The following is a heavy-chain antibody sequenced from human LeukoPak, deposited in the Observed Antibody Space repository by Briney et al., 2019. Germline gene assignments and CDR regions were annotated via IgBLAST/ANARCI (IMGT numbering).Heavy chain of an antibody. CDR2: INEGGNEN. V-gene: IGHV3-7*03. CDR3: ARHPNSNWDY. Sequence: GSLRLSCAASGFTFRNYWMSWVRQVPGKGLEWVVNINEGGNENNYVDSVKGRFTASRDNAQNSLYLQMNSLRVEDTAVYYCARHPNSNWDYWGQGTLVTVSS. D-gene: IGHD6-13*01. CDR1: GFTFRNYW. J-gene: IGHJ4*02.